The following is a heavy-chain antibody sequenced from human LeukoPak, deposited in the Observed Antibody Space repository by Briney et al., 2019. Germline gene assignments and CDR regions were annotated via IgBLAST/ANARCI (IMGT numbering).Heavy chain of an antibody. Sequence: SETLSLTCAVYGGSFSGYYWSWIRQPPGKGLEWIGEINHSGSTNYNPSLKSRVTIPVDTSKNQFSLKLSSVTAADTAVYYCARGLSWSGKDYWGQGTLVTVSS. CDR3: ARGLSWSGKDY. CDR2: INHSGST. CDR1: GGSFSGYY. J-gene: IGHJ4*02. V-gene: IGHV4-34*01.